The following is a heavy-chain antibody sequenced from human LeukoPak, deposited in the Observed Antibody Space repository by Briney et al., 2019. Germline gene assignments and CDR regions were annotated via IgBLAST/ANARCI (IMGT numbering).Heavy chain of an antibody. CDR3: AREVGMTDY. CDR2: TSSDETSK. V-gene: IGHV3-30-3*01. Sequence: PGGSLRLSCAASGFTFSDFAMHWVRQAPGKGLDWVAITSSDETSKYYADSVKGRFTISRDNSKNTLYLQMSSLRAEDTAVYYCAREVGMTDYWGQGTLVTVSS. CDR1: GFTFSDFA. J-gene: IGHJ4*02.